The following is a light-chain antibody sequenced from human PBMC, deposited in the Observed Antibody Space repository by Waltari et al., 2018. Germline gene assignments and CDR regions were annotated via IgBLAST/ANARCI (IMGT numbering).Light chain of an antibody. CDR2: EAT. Sequence: QSALTQPASVSGSPGQSITNPCTGTISDVGGSALSPWYQHHPGKAPKLIIYEATKRPSGVSDRFSASKSDNTASLTISGLQADDEANYYCCSYAGSSTYVLFGGGTRLTVL. CDR1: ISDVGGSAL. J-gene: IGLJ3*02. CDR3: CSYAGSSTYVL. V-gene: IGLV2-23*01.